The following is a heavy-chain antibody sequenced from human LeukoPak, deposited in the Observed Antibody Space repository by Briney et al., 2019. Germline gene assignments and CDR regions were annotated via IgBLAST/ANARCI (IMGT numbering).Heavy chain of an antibody. D-gene: IGHD5-24*01. CDR3: AREREMATIVGGY. Sequence: PSQTLSLTCTVSGGSISSGSYYWSWIRQPAGKGLEWIGRIYTSGSTNYNPSLKSRVTISVDTSKNQFSLKLSSVTAADTAVYYCAREREMATIVGGYWGQGTLVTVSS. V-gene: IGHV4-61*02. J-gene: IGHJ4*02. CDR1: GGSISSGSYY. CDR2: IYTSGST.